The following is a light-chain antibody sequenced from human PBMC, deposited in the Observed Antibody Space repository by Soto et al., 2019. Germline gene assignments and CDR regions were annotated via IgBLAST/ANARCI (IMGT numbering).Light chain of an antibody. CDR3: QQRTNWPRT. V-gene: IGKV3-11*01. CDR2: DAS. J-gene: IGKJ1*01. Sequence: EIALTQSPATLSLSPGDRATLPGRPSQSDSCYLAWYQQRPGQAPRLLIYDASNRATGIPARFSGSGSGTDFTLTISSLEPEDFAVYYCQQRTNWPRTFGQGTKVEIK. CDR1: QSDSCY.